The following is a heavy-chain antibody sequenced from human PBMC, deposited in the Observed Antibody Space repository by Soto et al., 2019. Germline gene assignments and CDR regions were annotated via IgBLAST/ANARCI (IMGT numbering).Heavy chain of an antibody. V-gene: IGHV1-18*01. CDR1: GYTFTNYG. Sequence: ASVKVSCKASGYTFTNYGISWVRQAPGQGLEWMGWISAYNGNTNSAQKLQGRVTMTTDTSTSTAYMEMRSLRSEDTAVYYCARDLQADYWGQGTLVTVSS. CDR3: ARDLQADY. CDR2: ISAYNGNT. J-gene: IGHJ4*02.